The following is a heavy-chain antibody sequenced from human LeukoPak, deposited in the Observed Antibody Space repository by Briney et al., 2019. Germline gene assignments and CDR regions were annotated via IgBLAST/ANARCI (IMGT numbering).Heavy chain of an antibody. V-gene: IGHV1-18*01. CDR2: ISAYNGNT. D-gene: IGHD1-26*01. CDR1: GYTFTSYG. Sequence: ASVKVSCKASGYTFTSYGISWVRQAPGQGLGWMGWISAYNGNTNYAQKLQGRVTMTTDTSTSTAYMELRSLRSDDTAVYYCARDIVGATSLDYWGQGTLATVSS. CDR3: ARDIVGATSLDY. J-gene: IGHJ4*02.